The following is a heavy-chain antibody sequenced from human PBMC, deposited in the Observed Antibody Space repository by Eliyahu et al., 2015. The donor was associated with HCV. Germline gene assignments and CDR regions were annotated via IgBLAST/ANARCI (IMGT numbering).Heavy chain of an antibody. J-gene: IGHJ6*02. D-gene: IGHD2-15*01. CDR3: ARVGAYCSGGSCYHYYYYYYGMDV. V-gene: IGHV4-34*01. CDR1: GGSFSXYX. Sequence: QVQLQQWGAGLLKPSETLSLTCAVXGGSFSXYXWSWIRPPPGKGLEWIGEINHSGSTNYXPSLKSRVTISVDTSKNQFSLKLSSVTAADTAVYYCARVGAYCSGGSCYHYYYYYYGMDVWGQGTTVTVSS. CDR2: INHSGST.